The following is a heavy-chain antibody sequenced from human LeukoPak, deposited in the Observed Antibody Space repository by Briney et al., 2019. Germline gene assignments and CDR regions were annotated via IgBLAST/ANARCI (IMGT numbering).Heavy chain of an antibody. CDR2: IHSSTIYK. V-gene: IGHV3-21*01. J-gene: IGHJ3*01. CDR3: ARAANNSDAFDV. D-gene: IGHD1-20*01. Sequence: PGGSLRLSCAASGFTLSSYNMQWVRQPPGKGLECVSCIHSSTIYKYFADSLKGRFIISRDNTKNSLYLQMNGLRAEDTAVYYCARAANNSDAFDVWGQGTMVTVSS. CDR1: GFTLSSYN.